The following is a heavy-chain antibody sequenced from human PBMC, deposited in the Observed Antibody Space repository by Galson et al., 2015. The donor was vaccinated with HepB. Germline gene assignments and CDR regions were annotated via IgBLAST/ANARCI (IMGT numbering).Heavy chain of an antibody. V-gene: IGHV3-15*01. J-gene: IGHJ4*02. Sequence: SLRLSCAASEFILSDAWMNWVRQAPGKGLEWVGRIKSKADGGTTDYAAPVQGRFTISRDDSKNTLYLQMNSLKTEDTAVYYCATLTMIILHNDYWGQGTLVTVSP. CDR3: ATLTMIILHNDY. CDR2: IKSKADGGTT. CDR1: EFILSDAW. D-gene: IGHD3-22*01.